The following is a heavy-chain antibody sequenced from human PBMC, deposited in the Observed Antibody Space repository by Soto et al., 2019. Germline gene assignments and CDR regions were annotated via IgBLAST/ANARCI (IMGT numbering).Heavy chain of an antibody. Sequence: QVQLVQSGAEVKKPGASVKVSCKASGYTFTSYYMHWVRQAPGQGLEWMGIINPSGGSTSYAQKFQGRVTMTRDTSTITVYMELSSLRSEDTAVYYCARVAHSSSWTRSNFFDYWGQGTLVTVSS. CDR2: INPSGGST. CDR3: ARVAHSSSWTRSNFFDY. CDR1: GYTFTSYY. D-gene: IGHD6-13*01. J-gene: IGHJ4*02. V-gene: IGHV1-46*01.